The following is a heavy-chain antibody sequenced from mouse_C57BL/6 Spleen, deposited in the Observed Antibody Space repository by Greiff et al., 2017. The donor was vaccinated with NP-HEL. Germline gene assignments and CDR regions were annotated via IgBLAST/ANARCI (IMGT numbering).Heavy chain of an antibody. Sequence: VQLQQSGAELVRPGTSVKVSCKASGYAFTNYLIEWVKQRPGQGLEWIGVINPGSGGTNYNEKFKGKATLTADKSSSTAYMQLSSLTSEDSAVYFCARVITTVVATPFAYWGQGTLVTVSA. CDR2: INPGSGGT. D-gene: IGHD1-1*01. V-gene: IGHV1-54*01. J-gene: IGHJ3*01. CDR3: ARVITTVVATPFAY. CDR1: GYAFTNYL.